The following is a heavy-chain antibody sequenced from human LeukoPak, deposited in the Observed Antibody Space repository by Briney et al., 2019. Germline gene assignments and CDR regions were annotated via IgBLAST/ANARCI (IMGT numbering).Heavy chain of an antibody. J-gene: IGHJ4*02. CDR3: AREDFYDSSGYYSIDY. CDR2: IRYDGSNK. CDR1: GFTFSSYS. Sequence: GGSLRLSCAASGFTFSSYSMNWVRQAPGKGLEWVAFIRYDGSNKYVDSVKGRFTISRDNSKNTLSLQVNSLRPEDTAVYYCAREDFYDSSGYYSIDYWGQGTLVTVSS. V-gene: IGHV3-30*02. D-gene: IGHD3-22*01.